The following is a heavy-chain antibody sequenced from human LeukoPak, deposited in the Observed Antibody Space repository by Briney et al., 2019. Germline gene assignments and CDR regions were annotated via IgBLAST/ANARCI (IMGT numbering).Heavy chain of an antibody. CDR2: IYYSGST. CDR1: GGSISSSSYY. J-gene: IGHJ4*02. D-gene: IGHD3-16*01. Sequence: AETLSLTCTVSGGSISSSSYYWGWIRQPPGKGLEWIGSIYYSGSTYYNPSLKSRVTISVDTSKNQFSLKLSSVTAADTAVYYCARHPSFEYVGGAYLFDYWGQGTLVTVSS. V-gene: IGHV4-39*01. CDR3: ARHPSFEYVGGAYLFDY.